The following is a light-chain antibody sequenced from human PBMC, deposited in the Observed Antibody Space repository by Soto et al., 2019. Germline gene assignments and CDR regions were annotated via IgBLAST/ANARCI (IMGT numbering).Light chain of an antibody. V-gene: IGLV4-69*01. Sequence: QPVLTQAPSASASLGASVKHTCTLSSGHSSYAIAWHQQQPEKGPRYLMKVNTDGSHNKGDGIPDRFSGSSSGAERYLTISSLQSEDEADYYCQTWGAGFSVVFGGGTKLTVL. CDR3: QTWGAGFSVV. CDR2: VNTDGSH. J-gene: IGLJ2*01. CDR1: SGHSSYA.